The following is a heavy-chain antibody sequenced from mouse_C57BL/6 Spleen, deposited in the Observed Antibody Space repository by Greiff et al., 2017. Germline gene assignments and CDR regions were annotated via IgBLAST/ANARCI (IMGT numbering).Heavy chain of an antibody. Sequence: QVQLQQPGAELVKPGASVKLSCKASGYTFTSYWMQWVKQRPGQGLEWIGEIDPSDSYTNYNQKFKGKATLTVDTSSSTAYMQLSSLTSEDSAVYYCATRGFYYYGSSYPSFDYWGQGTTLTVSS. CDR1: GYTFTSYW. D-gene: IGHD1-1*01. CDR3: ATRGFYYYGSSYPSFDY. J-gene: IGHJ2*01. V-gene: IGHV1-50*01. CDR2: IDPSDSYT.